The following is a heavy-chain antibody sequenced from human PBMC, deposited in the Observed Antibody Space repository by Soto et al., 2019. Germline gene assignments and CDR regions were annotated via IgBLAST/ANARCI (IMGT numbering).Heavy chain of an antibody. CDR2: ISGSGGST. J-gene: IGHJ5*02. V-gene: IGHV3-23*01. D-gene: IGHD3-9*01. CDR1: GFTFSSYA. Sequence: QPGGSLRLSCAASGFTFSSYAMSWVRQAPGKGLEWVSAISGSGGSTYYADSVKGRFTISRDNSKNTLYLQMNSLRAEDTAVYYCAKEGNPVLRYFDAGPNWFYPWGQGTLVTVSS. CDR3: AKEGNPVLRYFDAGPNWFYP.